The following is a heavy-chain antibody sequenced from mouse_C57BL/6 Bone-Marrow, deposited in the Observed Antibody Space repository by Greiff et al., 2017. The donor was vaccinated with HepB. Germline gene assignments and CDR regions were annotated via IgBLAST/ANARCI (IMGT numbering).Heavy chain of an antibody. D-gene: IGHD1-1*01. V-gene: IGHV1-9*01. J-gene: IGHJ1*03. Sequence: QVQLQQSGAELMKPGASVKLSCKATGYTFTGYWIEWVKQRPGHGLEWIGEILPGSGSTNYNEKFKGKATFTADTSSNTAYMQLSSLTTEDSAIYYCARWITTVVAPWDWYFDVWGTGTTVTVSS. CDR2: ILPGSGST. CDR3: ARWITTVVAPWDWYFDV. CDR1: GYTFTGYW.